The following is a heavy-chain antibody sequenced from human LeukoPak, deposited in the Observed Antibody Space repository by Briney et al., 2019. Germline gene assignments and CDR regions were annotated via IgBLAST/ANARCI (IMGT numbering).Heavy chain of an antibody. D-gene: IGHD3-3*01. CDR1: GFTFSSYA. CDR3: VKEASWSGYYITYYFDY. V-gene: IGHV3-30*04. Sequence: PGRSLRLSCAASGFTFSSYAMHWVRQAPGKGLEWVAFIRYDIKMKSYAESVRGRFTISRDNSNNTLYLEMNSLRPEDTAVYYCVKEASWSGYYITYYFDYWGQGTLVTVSS. J-gene: IGHJ4*02. CDR2: IRYDIKMK.